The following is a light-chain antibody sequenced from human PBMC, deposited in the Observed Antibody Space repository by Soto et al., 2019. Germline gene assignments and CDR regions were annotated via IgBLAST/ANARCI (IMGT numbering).Light chain of an antibody. Sequence: QAARTQTRSVSGSPGQSFTISCTGTSNDVGSYNYASWYQQHPGKAPKLMIYDVSKRPSGVPDRFSGSKSGSTASLTISGLQAEDEADYYCCSYAGSYTYAFGTGTKVTVL. V-gene: IGLV2-11*01. CDR3: CSYAGSYTYA. J-gene: IGLJ1*01. CDR1: SNDVGSYNY. CDR2: DVS.